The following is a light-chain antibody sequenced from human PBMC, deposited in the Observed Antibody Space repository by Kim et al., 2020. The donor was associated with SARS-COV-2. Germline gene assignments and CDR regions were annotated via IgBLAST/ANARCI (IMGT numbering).Light chain of an antibody. Sequence: DIQMTQSPSSVSASVGDRVTITCRASHGLSTWLAWYQQKPGKAPNLLIYSASRLQTGVSLRFSGSGSGTNFTLTISSLQPEDFATYYCQQAIGFTPTFGQGTKVDIK. CDR2: SAS. CDR3: QQAIGFTPT. CDR1: HGLSTW. J-gene: IGKJ1*01. V-gene: IGKV1-12*01.